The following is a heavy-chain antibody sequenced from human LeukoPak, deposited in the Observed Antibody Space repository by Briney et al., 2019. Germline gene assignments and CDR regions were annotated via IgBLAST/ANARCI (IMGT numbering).Heavy chain of an antibody. CDR1: GFTFSSYW. CDR3: TITTTPFRN. J-gene: IGHJ4*02. V-gene: IGHV3-74*01. D-gene: IGHD4-11*01. Sequence: GGSLRLSCAASGFTFSSYWMHWVRQAPGKGLVWVSRINSDGSSTSYADSVKGRFTISRGNAKNTLYLQMNSLKTEDTAVYYCTITTTPFRNWGQGTLVTVSS. CDR2: INSDGSST.